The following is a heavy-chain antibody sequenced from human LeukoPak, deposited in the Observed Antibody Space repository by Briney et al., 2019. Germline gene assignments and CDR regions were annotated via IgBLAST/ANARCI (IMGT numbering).Heavy chain of an antibody. D-gene: IGHD3-9*01. V-gene: IGHV3-23*01. Sequence: PGGSLRLSCAASGFTFSSYAMSWVRQAPGKGLEWVSAISGSGGSTYYADSVKGRFTISRDNSKNTLYLQMNSLRAEDTAVYYCVGRYFDWLLYTVDYWGQGTLVTVSS. CDR3: VGRYFDWLLYTVDY. CDR2: ISGSGGST. CDR1: GFTFSSYA. J-gene: IGHJ4*02.